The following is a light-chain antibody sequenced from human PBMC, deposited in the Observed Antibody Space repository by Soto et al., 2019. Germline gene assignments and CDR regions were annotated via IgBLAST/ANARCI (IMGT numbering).Light chain of an antibody. CDR3: QHYGSSPPTWT. J-gene: IGKJ1*01. V-gene: IGKV3-20*01. CDR2: GAS. Sequence: GERATLSCRASQSVTSSYLAWYQEKPGQAPRLLIYGASSRATGIPDRFSGSGSGTDFTLTISRLEPEDFAVYYCQHYGSSPPTWTFGQGTKVDIK. CDR1: QSVTSSY.